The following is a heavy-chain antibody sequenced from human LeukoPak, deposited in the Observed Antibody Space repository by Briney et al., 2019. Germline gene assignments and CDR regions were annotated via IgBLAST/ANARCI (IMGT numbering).Heavy chain of an antibody. V-gene: IGHV1-69*05. D-gene: IGHD3-22*01. CDR3: ARKDSYDSSEVYFQH. CDR2: IIPIFGTA. CDR1: GGTFSSYA. J-gene: IGHJ1*01. Sequence: SVKVSCKASGGTFSSYAISWVRQAPGQGLEWMGRIIPIFGTANYAQKFEGRVTITTDESTSTAYMELSSLRSEDTAVYYCARKDSYDSSEVYFQHWGQGTLVTVSS.